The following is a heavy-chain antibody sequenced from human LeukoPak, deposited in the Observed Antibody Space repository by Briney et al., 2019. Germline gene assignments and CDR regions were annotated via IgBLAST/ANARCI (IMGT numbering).Heavy chain of an antibody. CDR1: GFTFDDYG. Sequence: ETGGSLRLSCAASGFTFDDYGMSWVRQAPEKGLVWVSRINSDGSSTSYADSVKGRFTISRDNAKNTLYLQMNSLRAEDTAVYYCARGYSYGYRIDYWGQGTLVTVSS. CDR3: ARGYSYGYRIDY. D-gene: IGHD5-18*01. V-gene: IGHV3-74*01. CDR2: INSDGSST. J-gene: IGHJ4*02.